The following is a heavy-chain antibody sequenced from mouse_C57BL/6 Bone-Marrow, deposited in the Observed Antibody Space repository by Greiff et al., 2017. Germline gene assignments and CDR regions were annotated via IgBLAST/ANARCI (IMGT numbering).Heavy chain of an antibody. CDR2: IDPEDGET. D-gene: IGHD2-2*01. J-gene: IGHJ4*01. Sequence: EVQRVESGAELVKPGASVKLSCTASGFNIKDYYMHWVKQRTEQGLEWIGRIDPEDGETKYAPKFQGKATITADTSSNTAYLQLSRLPSEDTAGYYCARGLPRRLYYAMDYGGQGTSVTVSS. CDR1: GFNIKDYY. V-gene: IGHV14-2*01. CDR3: ARGLPRRLYYAMDY.